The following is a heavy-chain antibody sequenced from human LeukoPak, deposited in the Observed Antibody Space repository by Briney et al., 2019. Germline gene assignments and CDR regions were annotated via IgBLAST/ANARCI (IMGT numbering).Heavy chain of an antibody. D-gene: IGHD6-6*01. CDR3: ARGRVILRIAARGGAIHY. J-gene: IGHJ4*02. CDR1: GYTFTSYD. Sequence: GASVKVSCKASGYTFTSYDINWVRQATGQGLEWMGWMNPNSGNTGYAQKFQGRVTMTRNTSISTAYMELSSLRSEDTAVYYCARGRVILRIAARGGAIHYWGQGTLVTVSS. CDR2: MNPNSGNT. V-gene: IGHV1-8*01.